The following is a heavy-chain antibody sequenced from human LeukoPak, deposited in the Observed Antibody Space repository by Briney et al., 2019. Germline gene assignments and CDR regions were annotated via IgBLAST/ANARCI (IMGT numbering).Heavy chain of an antibody. CDR3: AKGKINHNGAFDA. CDR2: ISDFVDNT. V-gene: IGHV3-23*01. D-gene: IGHD2-8*01. J-gene: IGHJ3*01. Sequence: GGSVRLSCAGSGFSFGSYPMSWARQAPGKGLEWVSSISDFVDNTYYADSVKGRFTISRDNSEKSLYLQMSSLRVEDTAVYYCAKGKINHNGAFDAWGQGTRVTVSS. CDR1: GFSFGSYP.